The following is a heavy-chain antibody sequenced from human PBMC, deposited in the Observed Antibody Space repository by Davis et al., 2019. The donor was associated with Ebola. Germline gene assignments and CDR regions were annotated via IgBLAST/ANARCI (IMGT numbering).Heavy chain of an antibody. J-gene: IGHJ2*01. CDR1: GFTFSSYS. V-gene: IGHV3-48*02. D-gene: IGHD3-22*01. CDR3: ARDRGGYYYDSSGYSPSYWYFDL. Sequence: PGGSLRLSCAASGFTFSSYSMNWVRQAPGKGLEWVSYISSSSSTIYYAASVKGRFTISRDNAKNSLYLQMNSLRDEDTAVYYCARDRGGYYYDSSGYSPSYWYFDLWGRGTLVTVSS. CDR2: ISSSSSTI.